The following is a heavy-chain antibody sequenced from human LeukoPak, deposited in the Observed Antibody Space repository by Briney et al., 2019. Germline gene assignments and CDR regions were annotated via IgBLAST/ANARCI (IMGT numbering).Heavy chain of an antibody. CDR2: MNPNSGNT. CDR1: GYTFTSYD. CDR3: ARGADYCSGGSCYSNWFDP. J-gene: IGHJ5*02. D-gene: IGHD2-15*01. V-gene: IGHV1-8*01. Sequence: ASVKVSCKASGYTFTSYDINWVRQATGQGLEWMGRMNPNSGNTGYAQKFQGRVTMTRNTSISTAYMELSSLRSEDTAVYYCARGADYCSGGSCYSNWFDPWGQGTLVTVSS.